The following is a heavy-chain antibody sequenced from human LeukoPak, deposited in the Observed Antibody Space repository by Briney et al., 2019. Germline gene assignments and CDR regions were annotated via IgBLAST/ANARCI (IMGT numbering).Heavy chain of an antibody. CDR2: INHSGST. J-gene: IGHJ5*02. CDR3: ARSYDFWRKYNNWFDP. CDR1: GGSFSGYY. V-gene: IGHV4-34*01. D-gene: IGHD3-3*01. Sequence: PSETLSLTCAVYGGSFSGYYWSWIRQPPGKGLEWIGEINHSGSTNYNPSLKSRATISVDTSKNQFSLKLSSVTAADTAVYYCARSYDFWRKYNNWFDPWGQGTLVTVSS.